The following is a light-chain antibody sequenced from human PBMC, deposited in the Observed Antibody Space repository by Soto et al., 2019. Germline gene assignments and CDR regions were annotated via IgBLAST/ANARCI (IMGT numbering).Light chain of an antibody. Sequence: EIVLTQSPATLSLSPGERATLSCRASQSVSSYLAWYQQKLGQAPRLLIYDASKRATGIPARFSGSGSGTAFTHPISILEPEVFALYHCPQRGNGPRTFCQETKVELK. CDR2: DAS. CDR1: QSVSSY. V-gene: IGKV3-11*01. J-gene: IGKJ1*01. CDR3: PQRGNGPRT.